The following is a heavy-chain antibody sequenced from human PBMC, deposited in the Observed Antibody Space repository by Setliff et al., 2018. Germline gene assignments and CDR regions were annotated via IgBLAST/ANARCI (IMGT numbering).Heavy chain of an antibody. V-gene: IGHV4-38-2*02. CDR3: ARDLGHGGDSDY. J-gene: IGHJ4*02. D-gene: IGHD2-21*02. CDR1: GYSISSGYI. Sequence: SETLSLTCTVSGYSISSGYIWGWIRQPPGKGLEWVGNIGHTGSINYNPSLKSRLTISRDTSKDQVSLKLNSVTATDTAVYYCARDLGHGGDSDYWGRGILVTVSS. CDR2: IGHTGSI.